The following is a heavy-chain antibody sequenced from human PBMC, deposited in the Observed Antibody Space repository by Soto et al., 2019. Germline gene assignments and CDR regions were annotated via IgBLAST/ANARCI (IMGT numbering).Heavy chain of an antibody. V-gene: IGHV3-21*01. CDR2: ISSSSTYI. J-gene: IGHJ5*02. CDR3: ARDSRITGTPSPSSWFDP. Sequence: GGSLRLSCAASEFTFSNYNMNWVRPAPGKGLEWVSSISSSSTYIYYADSVKGRFTISRDNAKNSLYRQLNSLRAEDTAVYYCARDSRITGTPSPSSWFDPWGQGTLVTVSS. D-gene: IGHD1-7*01. CDR1: EFTFSNYN.